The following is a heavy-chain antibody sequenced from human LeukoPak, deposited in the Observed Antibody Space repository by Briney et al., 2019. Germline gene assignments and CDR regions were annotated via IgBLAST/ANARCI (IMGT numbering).Heavy chain of an antibody. CDR1: GYTFTGYY. D-gene: IGHD6-13*01. CDR2: INPNSGGT. J-gene: IGHJ6*02. V-gene: IGHV1-2*02. CDR3: ARSIAAAGTESYYYYYGMDV. Sequence: ASVKVSCKASGYTFTGYYMHWVRQAPGQGLEWMGWINPNSGGTNYAQKFQGRVTMTRDTSISTAYMELSRLRSDDTAVYYCARSIAAAGTESYYYYYGMDVWGQGTTVTVSS.